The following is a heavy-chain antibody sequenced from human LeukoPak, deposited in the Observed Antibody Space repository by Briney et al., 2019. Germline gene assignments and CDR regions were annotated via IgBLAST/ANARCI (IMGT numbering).Heavy chain of an antibody. CDR1: GYTFTSHD. Sequence: ASVKVSCKASGYTFTSHDINWVRQTTGQGLEWMGWMSSNSGNTGYAQKFQGRVTMTRDNSMSTAYMELSSLSSEDTAVYYCARALSGCILCFDYWGQGTLVTVSS. CDR2: MSSNSGNT. J-gene: IGHJ4*02. V-gene: IGHV1-8*01. CDR3: ARALSGCILCFDY. D-gene: IGHD6-19*01.